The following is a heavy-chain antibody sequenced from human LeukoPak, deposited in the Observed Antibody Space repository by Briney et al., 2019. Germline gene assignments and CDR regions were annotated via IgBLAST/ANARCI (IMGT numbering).Heavy chain of an antibody. CDR1: GFTFSDYW. Sequence: GGSLRLSCAASGFTFSDYWMHWVRQPPGGGLMWVSGIRTDGSITNYADSVKGRFTISRDSAKNTLYQQMDSLRAEDTAVYYCATPAPQSTYYWGHGSLVTVSS. V-gene: IGHV3-74*01. J-gene: IGHJ4*01. CDR2: IRTDGSIT. CDR3: ATPAPQSTYY.